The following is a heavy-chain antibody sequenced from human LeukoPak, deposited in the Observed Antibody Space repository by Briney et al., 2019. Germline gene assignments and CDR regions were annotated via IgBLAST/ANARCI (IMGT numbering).Heavy chain of an antibody. CDR3: ARHPVSSKTLDY. J-gene: IGHJ4*02. CDR2: IYYDRSA. CDR1: GGSIGSSTYY. D-gene: IGHD6-6*01. Sequence: SETLSLTCTVSGGSIGSSTYYWGWIRQPPGKGLEWIGSIYYDRSAYYNPSLNSRVTISIDTSKNQFSLRLSSVTAADTAVYHCARHPVSSKTLDYWGQGTLVTVSS. V-gene: IGHV4-39*01.